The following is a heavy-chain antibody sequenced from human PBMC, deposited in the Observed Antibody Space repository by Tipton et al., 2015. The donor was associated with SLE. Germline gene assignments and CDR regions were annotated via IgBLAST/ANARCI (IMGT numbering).Heavy chain of an antibody. Sequence: SLRLSCAASGFTFDDYAMHWVRQAPGKGLEWVSGISWNSGSIGYADSVKGRFTISRDNAKNSLYLQMNSLRAEDTALYYCAKDMAAAGTRAAFDIWGQGTMVTVSS. CDR3: AKDMAAAGTRAAFDI. CDR1: GFTFDDYA. J-gene: IGHJ3*02. D-gene: IGHD6-13*01. CDR2: ISWNSGSI. V-gene: IGHV3-9*01.